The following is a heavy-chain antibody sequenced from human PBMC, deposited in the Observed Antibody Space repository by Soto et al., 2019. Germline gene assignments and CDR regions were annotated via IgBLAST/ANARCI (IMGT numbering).Heavy chain of an antibody. CDR2: IYPDDSNT. CDR3: ARHSIGFAAFNT. D-gene: IGHD3-22*01. CDR1: GYSFTSSW. V-gene: IGHV5-51*01. Sequence: PGESLKISCKGSGYSFTSSWIAWVRQMPGKGLEWMGVIYPDDSNTRYSPPFQGQVTISADKSISTAFLQWSSLKASDTAMYYCARHSIGFAAFNTWGQGTMVTVSS. J-gene: IGHJ3*02.